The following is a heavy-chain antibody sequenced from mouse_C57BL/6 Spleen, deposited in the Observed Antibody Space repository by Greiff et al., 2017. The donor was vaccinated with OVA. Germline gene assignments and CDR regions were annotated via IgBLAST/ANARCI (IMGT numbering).Heavy chain of an antibody. Sequence: EVQLQESGPGLVKPSQSLSLTCSVTGYSITSGYYWNWIRQFPGNKLEWMGYISYDGSNNYNPSLKNRISITRDTSKNQFFLKLNSVTTEDTATYYCARDSYYSNFFDYWGQGTTLTVSS. D-gene: IGHD2-5*01. V-gene: IGHV3-6*01. CDR3: ARDSYYSNFFDY. CDR1: GYSITSGYY. J-gene: IGHJ2*01. CDR2: ISYDGSN.